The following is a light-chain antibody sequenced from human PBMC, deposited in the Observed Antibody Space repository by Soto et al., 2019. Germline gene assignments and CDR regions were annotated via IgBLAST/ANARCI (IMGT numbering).Light chain of an antibody. V-gene: IGLV1-44*01. J-gene: IGLJ3*02. Sequence: QPVLTQPPSASGTPGQRVTISCSGGSSNIGRNTVNWYQQLPGTAPKLLIFSDNQRPSGVPDRFSGSKSGTSASLAISGLQSADEADYYCATWDDSLKGVFGGGTKVTVL. CDR3: ATWDDSLKGV. CDR1: SSNIGRNT. CDR2: SDN.